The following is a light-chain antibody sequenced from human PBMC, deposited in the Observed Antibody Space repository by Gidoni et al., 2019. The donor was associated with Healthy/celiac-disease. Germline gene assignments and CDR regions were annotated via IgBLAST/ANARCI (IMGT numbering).Light chain of an antibody. J-gene: IGKJ3*01. CDR1: QGISSY. CDR2: AAS. Sequence: AIRMTQSPSSFSASPGDRVPITCRASQGISSYLALYQQKPGKAPTLLIYAASTLQSGVPSRFSGSGSGTDFTLTISCLQSEDFATYYCQQYYSYLFTFGPGTKVDIK. V-gene: IGKV1-8*01. CDR3: QQYYSYLFT.